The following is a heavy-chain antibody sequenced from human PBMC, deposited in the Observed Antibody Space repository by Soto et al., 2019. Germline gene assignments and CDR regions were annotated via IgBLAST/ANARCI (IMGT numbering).Heavy chain of an antibody. CDR2: IDTYGSFA. Sequence: GGSLRLSCAASGFSLDSYWMHWVRQAPGKGLLWVARIDTYGSFATYADSVKGRFTISRDKAKNTLYLEMGSLRAEDTAVYYCTRDLPYGGNSQNFFDYWGQGALVTVSS. V-gene: IGHV3-74*01. D-gene: IGHD2-21*01. J-gene: IGHJ4*02. CDR3: TRDLPYGGNSQNFFDY. CDR1: GFSLDSYW.